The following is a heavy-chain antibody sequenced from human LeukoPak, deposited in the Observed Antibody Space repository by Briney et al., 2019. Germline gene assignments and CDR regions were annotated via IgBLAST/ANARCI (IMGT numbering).Heavy chain of an antibody. Sequence: PSETLPLTCTVSGGSISSYYWSWIRQPPGKGLEWIGYIYYSGSTNYNPSLKSRVIISVDTSKNQFSLKLSSVTAADTAVYYYASWDSSGYSFDYWGQGTLVTVSS. J-gene: IGHJ4*02. D-gene: IGHD3-22*01. CDR3: ASWDSSGYSFDY. V-gene: IGHV4-59*01. CDR2: IYYSGST. CDR1: GGSISSYY.